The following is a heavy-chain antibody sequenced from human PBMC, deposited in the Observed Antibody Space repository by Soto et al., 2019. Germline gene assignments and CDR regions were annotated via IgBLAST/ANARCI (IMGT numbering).Heavy chain of an antibody. CDR1: GGSISSGDYY. V-gene: IGHV4-30-4*01. Sequence: SETLSLTYTVSGGSISSGDYYWSWIRKPPGKGLEWIGSIYYSGSTYYNPSLKSRVTISVDTSKTQFSLKLSSVTAADTAVYYCARVCGGDCHNGMDDWGQGTTVTSP. D-gene: IGHD2-21*02. J-gene: IGHJ6*02. CDR3: ARVCGGDCHNGMDD. CDR2: IYYSGST.